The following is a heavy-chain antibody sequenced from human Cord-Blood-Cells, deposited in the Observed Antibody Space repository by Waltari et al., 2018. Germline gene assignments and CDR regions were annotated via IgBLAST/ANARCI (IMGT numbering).Heavy chain of an antibody. J-gene: IGHJ2*01. D-gene: IGHD7-27*01. CDR3: ARDLGIEADYWYFDL. CDR2: IIPILGIA. CDR1: GGTFSSYA. Sequence: QVQLVQSGAEVKKPGSSVKVSCKASGGTFSSYAISWVRQAPGQGLEWMGRIIPILGIANYAQKFQGRVTITADKSTSTAYMELSSLRSEDTAVYYCARDLGIEADYWYFDLWGRGTLVTVSS. V-gene: IGHV1-69*09.